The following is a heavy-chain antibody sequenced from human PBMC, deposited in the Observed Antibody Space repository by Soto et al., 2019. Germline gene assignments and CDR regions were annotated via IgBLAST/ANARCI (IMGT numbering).Heavy chain of an antibody. J-gene: IGHJ3*02. Sequence: QVQLVQSGAEVKKPGSSVKVSCKASGGTFSSYAISWVRQAPGQGLEWMGGIIPIFGTANYAQKFQGRVTITADESTSTAYMELSSLRSEDTAVYYCARDLGYYDSSGYHDAFDIWGQGTMVTVSS. V-gene: IGHV1-69*01. D-gene: IGHD3-22*01. CDR3: ARDLGYYDSSGYHDAFDI. CDR2: IIPIFGTA. CDR1: GGTFSSYA.